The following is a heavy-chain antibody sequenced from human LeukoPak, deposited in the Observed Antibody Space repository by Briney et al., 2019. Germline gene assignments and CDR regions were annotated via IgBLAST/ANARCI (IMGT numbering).Heavy chain of an antibody. J-gene: IGHJ4*02. CDR3: ATGYFDFDY. CDR2: ISSSGTII. D-gene: IGHD3-10*01. V-gene: IGHV3-11*04. CDR1: GFTFSDYY. Sequence: GGSLRLSCEASGFTFSDYYMKWIRQASGGGLEWVSYISSSGTIIYYRDSVKGRFTISRDNAKNSLFLQMNSLRAEDTAVYYCATGYFDFDYWGQGTLVTASS.